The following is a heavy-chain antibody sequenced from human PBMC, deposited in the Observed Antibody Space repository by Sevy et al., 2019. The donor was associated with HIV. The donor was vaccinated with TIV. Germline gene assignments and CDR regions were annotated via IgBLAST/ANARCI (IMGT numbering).Heavy chain of an antibody. V-gene: IGHV3-23*01. J-gene: IGHJ4*02. Sequence: GGSLRLSCAASGFTLGSYTMNWVRQAPGKGLEWVASISATGESTYYADSVKGLFTISRDVSKGILYLQMNSLTAEDTAIFYCAKTLQKLPFLPLYFDYWGQGTLVTVSS. CDR2: ISATGEST. D-gene: IGHD2-21*02. CDR1: GFTLGSYT. CDR3: AKTLQKLPFLPLYFDY.